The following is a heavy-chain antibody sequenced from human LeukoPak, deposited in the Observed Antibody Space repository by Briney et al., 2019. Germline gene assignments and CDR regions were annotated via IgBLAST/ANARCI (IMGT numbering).Heavy chain of an antibody. CDR1: GFTFTNYA. CDR2: ISASGRNR. Sequence: GGSLRLSCAASGFTFTNYAMTWVRQAPGKGLELVSVISASGRNRDYADSVKGRFTISRDNAENTLSLLMNSLRADDTAIYYCARRWGSGIRGAFDIWGQGTMVTVSS. CDR3: ARRWGSGIRGAFDI. J-gene: IGHJ3*02. D-gene: IGHD3-10*01. V-gene: IGHV3-23*01.